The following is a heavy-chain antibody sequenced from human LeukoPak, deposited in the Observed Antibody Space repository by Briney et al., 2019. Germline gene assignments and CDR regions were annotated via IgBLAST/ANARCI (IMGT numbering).Heavy chain of an antibody. CDR1: GFTSSDCT. J-gene: IGHJ4*02. CDR3: AKDRYCRSTNCPYDY. Sequence: GGSLRLSCAASGFTSSDCTMNWVRQAPGKGLEWVSGISVSDDSTYYADSVKGRFTMSRDNSNNMLYLQMNSLRAEDTVVYYCAKDRYCRSTNCPYDYWGQGTLVTVSS. D-gene: IGHD2-2*01. V-gene: IGHV3-23*01. CDR2: ISVSDDST.